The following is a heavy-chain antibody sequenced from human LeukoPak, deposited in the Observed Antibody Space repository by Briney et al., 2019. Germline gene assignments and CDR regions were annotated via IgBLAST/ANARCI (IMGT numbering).Heavy chain of an antibody. CDR3: ARPLRGDYDSSGYLFDS. CDR2: IYPGDSDT. Sequence: GESLQISCQGSGYTFTDYCIGWVRQMTGKGLDWMGIIYPGDSDTRYNPSFQGQVTIAADKSISTAYLQWSSLKASDSAMYYCARPLRGDYDSSGYLFDSWGQGTLVTVSS. CDR1: GYTFTDYC. V-gene: IGHV5-51*01. D-gene: IGHD3-22*01. J-gene: IGHJ4*02.